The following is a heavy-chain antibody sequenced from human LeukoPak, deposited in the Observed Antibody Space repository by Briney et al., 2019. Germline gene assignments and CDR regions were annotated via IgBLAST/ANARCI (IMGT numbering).Heavy chain of an antibody. CDR2: LIPIYGSA. Sequence: SVKVSCKASGDSFTFTSHAISWVRQAPGQGLEWMGGLIPIYGSANYAQKFQGRLTITSDESTRTVYMELSSLRPEDSAVHYCAGFFYDNSGDAFDIWGQGTMVTVSS. CDR1: GDSFTFTSHA. CDR3: AGFFYDNSGDAFDI. D-gene: IGHD3-22*01. J-gene: IGHJ3*02. V-gene: IGHV1-69*13.